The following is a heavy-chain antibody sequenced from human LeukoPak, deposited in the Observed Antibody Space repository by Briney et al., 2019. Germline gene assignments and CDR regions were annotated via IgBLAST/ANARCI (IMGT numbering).Heavy chain of an antibody. J-gene: IGHJ6*03. CDR2: VNSNSGAT. CDR1: EYTFTDYY. Sequence: ASVKVSCKASEYTFTDYYMHWVRQAPGQGLEWMGWVNSNSGATDYAQKFQGRVTMTRDTSISTAYMDLSRLRSDDTAVYYCARANRAVAGDYYYWYRDVWGKGTRVTV. D-gene: IGHD2-15*01. V-gene: IGHV1-2*02. CDR3: ARANRAVAGDYYYWYRDV.